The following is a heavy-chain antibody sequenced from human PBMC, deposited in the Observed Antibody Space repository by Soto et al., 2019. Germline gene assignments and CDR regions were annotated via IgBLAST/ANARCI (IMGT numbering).Heavy chain of an antibody. V-gene: IGHV1-46*01. CDR2: INPSGGST. CDR3: ARDGCSGGTCLFDY. Sequence: QVQLVQSGAEVKKPGASVKVSCKASGYTFITYNMHWVRQAPGRGLEWMGIINPSGGSTTYAQKFQCRVAMTRDMSTSTVYMQLTSLRPDDTAVYFCARDGCSGGTCLFDYWGQGTLVTVSS. D-gene: IGHD2-15*01. J-gene: IGHJ4*02. CDR1: GYTFITYN.